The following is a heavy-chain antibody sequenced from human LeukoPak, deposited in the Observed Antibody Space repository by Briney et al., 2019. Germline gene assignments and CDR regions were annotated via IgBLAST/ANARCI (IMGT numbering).Heavy chain of an antibody. CDR1: GGSISNKY. CDR3: ATPYYYGSGSYYADY. CDR2: IYYSGST. D-gene: IGHD3-10*01. Sequence: SETLSLTCTVSGGSISNKYWSWIRQPPGKGLEWIGYIYYSGSTYYNPSLKSRVTISVDTSKNQFSLKLSSVTAADTAVYYCATPYYYGSGSYYADYWGQGTLVTVSS. J-gene: IGHJ4*02. V-gene: IGHV4-59*04.